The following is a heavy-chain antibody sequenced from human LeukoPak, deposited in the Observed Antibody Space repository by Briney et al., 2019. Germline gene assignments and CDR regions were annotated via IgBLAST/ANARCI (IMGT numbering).Heavy chain of an antibody. CDR1: VGSISSSSYY. D-gene: IGHD3-9*01. J-gene: IGHJ4*02. V-gene: IGHV4-39*01. CDR3: ARQGRRSDIDY. Sequence: PSETLSLTRTVSVGSISSSSYYCGSIRQPPGKGLGWIGSIYYSGSTYSKPSLKSRVTISVDTSKNQFSLKLSSVTAADPAVYYCARQGRRSDIDYWGQGTLVTVSS. CDR2: IYYSGST.